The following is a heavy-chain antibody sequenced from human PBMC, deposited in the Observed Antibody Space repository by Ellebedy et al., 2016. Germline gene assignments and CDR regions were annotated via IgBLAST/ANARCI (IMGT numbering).Heavy chain of an antibody. Sequence: GGSLRLSXAVSGLTFTSYSMKWVRQTPGKGLEWVSYISPTSGSTIYYADSVKGRFTISRDNAKNSVYLQMNSLRDEDTAVYYCTRGGLDNSFDVWGQGTMVTVSS. CDR2: ISPTSGSTI. CDR3: TRGGLDNSFDV. V-gene: IGHV3-48*02. J-gene: IGHJ3*01. CDR1: GLTFTSYS. D-gene: IGHD3-16*01.